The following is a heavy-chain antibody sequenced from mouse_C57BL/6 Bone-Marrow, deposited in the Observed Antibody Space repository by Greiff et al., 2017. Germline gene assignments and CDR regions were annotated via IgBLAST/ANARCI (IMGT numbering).Heavy chain of an antibody. Sequence: EVQGVESGGDLVKPGGSLKLSCAASGFTFSSYGMSWVRQTPDKRLEWVATISSGGSYTYYPDSVKGRFTISRDNAKNTLYLQMSSLKSEDTAMYYCARHVGYYSNSTDYWGQGTSVTVSS. CDR2: ISSGGSYT. CDR3: ARHVGYYSNSTDY. V-gene: IGHV5-6*01. D-gene: IGHD2-5*01. J-gene: IGHJ4*01. CDR1: GFTFSSYG.